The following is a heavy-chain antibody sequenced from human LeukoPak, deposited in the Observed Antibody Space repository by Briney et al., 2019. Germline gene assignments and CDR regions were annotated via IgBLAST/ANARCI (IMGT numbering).Heavy chain of an antibody. Sequence: ASVKVSCKASGYTFTSYDINWVRQATGQGLEWMGWMNPNSGNTGYAQKFQGRVTMTRNTSMSTAYMELSSLRSEDTAVYYCARAFWSGYAYNWFDPWGQGTLVTVSS. V-gene: IGHV1-8*01. D-gene: IGHD3-3*01. J-gene: IGHJ5*02. CDR2: MNPNSGNT. CDR3: ARAFWSGYAYNWFDP. CDR1: GYTFTSYD.